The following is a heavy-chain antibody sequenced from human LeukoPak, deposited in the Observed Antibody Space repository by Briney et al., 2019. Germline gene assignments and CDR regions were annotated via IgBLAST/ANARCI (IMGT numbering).Heavy chain of an antibody. V-gene: IGHV3-30*02. Sequence: GGSLRLSCAASGFTFSSYGMHWVRQAPGKGLEWVAFIRYDGSNKCYADSVKGRFTISRDNSKNSLYLQMNSLRAEDTAVYYCARDQEVGILSLGYWGQGTLVTVSS. J-gene: IGHJ4*02. CDR3: ARDQEVGILSLGY. CDR2: IRYDGSNK. D-gene: IGHD3-10*02. CDR1: GFTFSSYG.